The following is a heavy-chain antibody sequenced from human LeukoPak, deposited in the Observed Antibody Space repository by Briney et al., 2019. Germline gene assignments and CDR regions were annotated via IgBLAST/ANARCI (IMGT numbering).Heavy chain of an antibody. V-gene: IGHV1-2*02. CDR1: GYTFTGYY. Sequence: ASVKVSCKASGYTFTGYYIHWVRQAPGQGLEWMGWINPNSGGTNYTQNFQGRVTMTRDTSISTAYMELSRLRSDDTAVYYCAEPTVIGAYWFDPWGQGTWVTVSS. D-gene: IGHD2-21*01. CDR3: AEPTVIGAYWFDP. J-gene: IGHJ5*02. CDR2: INPNSGGT.